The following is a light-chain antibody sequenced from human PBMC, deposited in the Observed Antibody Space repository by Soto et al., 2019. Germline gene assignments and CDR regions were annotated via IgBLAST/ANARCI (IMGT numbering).Light chain of an antibody. J-gene: IGLJ2*01. CDR2: RNN. Sequence: QPVLTQPPSASGTPGQRVTISCSGSSSNIGSNYVYWYQQLPGTAPKLLIYRNNQRPSGVPDRFSGSKSGTSASLAISGLRSEDGADYYCAAWDDSLSVVVFGGGTKLTVL. CDR1: SSNIGSNY. CDR3: AAWDDSLSVVV. V-gene: IGLV1-47*01.